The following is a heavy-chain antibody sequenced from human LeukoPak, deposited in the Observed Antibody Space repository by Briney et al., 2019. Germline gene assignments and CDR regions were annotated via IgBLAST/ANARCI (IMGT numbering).Heavy chain of an antibody. J-gene: IGHJ4*02. D-gene: IGHD6-13*01. CDR2: ISTSRSYI. CDR3: ARSSIIAAAGPYYFDY. CDR1: GFTFRSYS. Sequence: GGSLRLSCAASGFTFRSYSMNWVRQAPGKGLEWVSSISTSRSYIYYADSVKGRFTISRDNAKNSLYLQMNSLRAEDTAVYYCARSSIIAAAGPYYFDYWGQGTLVTVSS. V-gene: IGHV3-21*01.